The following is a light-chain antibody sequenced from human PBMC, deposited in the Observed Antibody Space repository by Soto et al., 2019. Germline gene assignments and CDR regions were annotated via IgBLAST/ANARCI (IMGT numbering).Light chain of an antibody. CDR1: QSINSN. V-gene: IGKV3-15*01. CDR3: QQYNKWPPWT. J-gene: IGKJ1*01. Sequence: EILMTQSPATLSVSPGERATLSCRASQSINSNLAWYQQKPGQAPRLLIYGASTRATGIPARFSGSGSGTEFTLTISSLQSEDFAVYYCQQYNKWPPWTFGQGTKVEIK. CDR2: GAS.